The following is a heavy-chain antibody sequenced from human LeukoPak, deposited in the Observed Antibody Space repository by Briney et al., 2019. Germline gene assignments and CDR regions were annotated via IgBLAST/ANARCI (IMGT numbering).Heavy chain of an antibody. V-gene: IGHV1-3*01. CDR1: GYTFTTYA. CDR3: ARDPIGSRWPYYFDY. Sequence: ASVKVSCKASGYTFTTYAMHWVRQAPGQRFEWMGWINAGNGNTKYSQKFQARVTITRDTSASTAYMELSSLRSEDRAVYYCARDPIGSRWPYYFDYWGQGTLVTVSS. J-gene: IGHJ4*02. CDR2: INAGNGNT. D-gene: IGHD6-13*01.